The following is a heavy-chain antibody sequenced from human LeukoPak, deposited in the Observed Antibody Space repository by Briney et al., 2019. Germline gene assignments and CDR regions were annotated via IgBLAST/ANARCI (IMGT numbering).Heavy chain of an antibody. CDR1: GFPFASYA. V-gene: IGHV3-23*01. J-gene: IGHJ4*02. CDR3: AKGGYDYVEVGYFDY. CDR2: IIGSVAST. Sequence: GGSLRPSCAASGFPFASYAMSWVRQTPGKGLEWVSHIIGSVASTYYADSVKGRFTISRDNTKNTLYLQMNSLRADDTAVYFCAKGGYDYVEVGYFDYWGQGTVVTVSS. D-gene: IGHD5-12*01.